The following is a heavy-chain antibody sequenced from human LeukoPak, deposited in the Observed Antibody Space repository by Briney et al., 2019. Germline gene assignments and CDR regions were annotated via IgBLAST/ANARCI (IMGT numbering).Heavy chain of an antibody. Sequence: SETLSLTCAVSDYSITSGYFWGWIRQPPGKGLEWIGCMSHSGNAYYSPSLKSRVTISLETSTNQASLRLSSVTAADTAVYYCVRENDWFGEVDWGQGTLVTVSS. CDR3: VRENDWFGEVD. J-gene: IGHJ4*02. CDR2: MSHSGNA. CDR1: DYSITSGYF. D-gene: IGHD3-10*01. V-gene: IGHV4-38-2*02.